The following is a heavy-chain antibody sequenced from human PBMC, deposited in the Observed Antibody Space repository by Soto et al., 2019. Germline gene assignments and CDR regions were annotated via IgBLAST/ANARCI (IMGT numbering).Heavy chain of an antibody. Sequence: GGSLRLSCAASGYTFSSYGMHWVRQAPGKGLEWVAVIWYDGSNKYYADSVKGRVTISRDNSKNTLYLQMNSLRAEDTAVYYCAREIAAGDFDYWGQGTLVTVSS. V-gene: IGHV3-33*08. CDR2: IWYDGSNK. D-gene: IGHD6-13*01. CDR1: GYTFSSYG. CDR3: AREIAAGDFDY. J-gene: IGHJ4*02.